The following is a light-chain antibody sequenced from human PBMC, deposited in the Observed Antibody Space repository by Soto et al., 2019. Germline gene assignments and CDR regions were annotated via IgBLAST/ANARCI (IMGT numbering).Light chain of an antibody. CDR1: QSVLYSSNNKNY. Sequence: DIVMTQSPDSLAVSLGERATINCKSSQSVLYSSNNKNYVAWYQQKPGQPPKLLIYWASTRESGVPDRFSGSGSGTDFNLTISSLQAEDVAVYYCQQYYSSPYTFGQGTKLEIK. V-gene: IGKV4-1*01. CDR3: QQYYSSPYT. J-gene: IGKJ2*01. CDR2: WAS.